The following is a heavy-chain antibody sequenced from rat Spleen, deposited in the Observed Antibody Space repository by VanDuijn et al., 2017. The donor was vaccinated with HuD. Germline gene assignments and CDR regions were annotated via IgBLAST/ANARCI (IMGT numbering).Heavy chain of an antibody. V-gene: IGHV5-29*01. Sequence: EVKLVESGGGLVQPGGSLKLSCAALGFSFSNYYMAWVRQAPTKGLEWVATISYGDSSGHSSTYYRDSVKGRFTISRDNAQSTLSLQMDSLRSEDTATYYCARRHYGYTDYFDYWGQGVMVTVSS. D-gene: IGHD1-9*01. CDR3: ARRHYGYTDYFDY. CDR2: ISYGDSSGHSST. CDR1: GFSFSNYY. J-gene: IGHJ2*01.